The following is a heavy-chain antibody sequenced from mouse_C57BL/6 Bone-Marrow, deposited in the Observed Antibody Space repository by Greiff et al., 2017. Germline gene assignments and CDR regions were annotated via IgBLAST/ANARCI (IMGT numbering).Heavy chain of an antibody. CDR2: FNPNYGTT. CDR1: GYSFTDYN. Sequence: VQLKESGPGLVKPGASVSISCTASGYSFTDYNMNWVKQSNGRNLEWIGVFNPNYGTTSYNPKFKGQAPLTVDPSSSTAYMQLNSMTSADAAVYYCARCYEYEYAMDNGGQGTSVSVS. D-gene: IGHD2-4*01. V-gene: IGHV1-39*01. CDR3: ARCYEYEYAMDN. J-gene: IGHJ4*01.